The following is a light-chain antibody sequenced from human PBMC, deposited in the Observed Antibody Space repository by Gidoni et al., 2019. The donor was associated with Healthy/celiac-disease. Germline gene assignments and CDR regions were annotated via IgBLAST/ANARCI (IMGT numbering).Light chain of an antibody. Sequence: EIVLTQSPATLSLSPGERATLSCRASQSVSSYLAWYQQYPGQAPRLLIYDASNRATGIPARFSGSGSGTDFTLTISSLEPEDFAVYYCQQRSNWPYTFGQGTKLEIK. CDR3: QQRSNWPYT. CDR1: QSVSSY. V-gene: IGKV3-11*01. CDR2: DAS. J-gene: IGKJ2*01.